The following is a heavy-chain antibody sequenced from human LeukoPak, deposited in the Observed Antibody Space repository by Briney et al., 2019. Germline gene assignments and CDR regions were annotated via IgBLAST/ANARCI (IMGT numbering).Heavy chain of an antibody. D-gene: IGHD1-26*01. Sequence: SETLSLTCTVAGGSISSYYWSWSRQQAGKGLEWIGRIYSGGSTNYNPSLKSRVTMSVDSSNNQFSLKLSSVTAADTAVFYCARENTGSYREFDYWGQGTLVTVSS. V-gene: IGHV4-4*07. CDR1: GGSISSYY. CDR3: ARENTGSYREFDY. CDR2: IYSGGST. J-gene: IGHJ4*02.